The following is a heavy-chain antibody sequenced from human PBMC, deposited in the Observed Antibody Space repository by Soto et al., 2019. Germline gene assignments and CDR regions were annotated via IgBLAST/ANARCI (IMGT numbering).Heavy chain of an antibody. CDR3: ARGNWNSY. CDR1: GFTFSSYW. J-gene: IGHJ4*01. D-gene: IGHD1-7*01. CDR2: IHNDGSTT. V-gene: IGHV3-74*01. Sequence: PGGSLRLSCAASGFTFSSYWMHWVRQAPGKGLMWVSRIHNDGSTTRYADSVKGRFTISRDNAKNTLYLQMSSLRVEDTAVYYCARGNWNSYWGKGTLVTVSS.